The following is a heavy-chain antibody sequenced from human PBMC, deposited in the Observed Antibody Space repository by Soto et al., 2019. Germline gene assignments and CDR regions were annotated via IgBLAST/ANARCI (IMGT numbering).Heavy chain of an antibody. Sequence: SETLSLTCTVSGGCISSGGYYWSWIRQHPGKGLEWIGYIYYSGSTYYNPSLKSRVTISVDTSKNQFSLKLSSVTAADTAVYYCARAPYGSGTKPYYFDYWGQGTLVTVSS. CDR2: IYYSGST. V-gene: IGHV4-31*03. CDR1: GGCISSGGYY. CDR3: ARAPYGSGTKPYYFDY. D-gene: IGHD3-10*01. J-gene: IGHJ4*02.